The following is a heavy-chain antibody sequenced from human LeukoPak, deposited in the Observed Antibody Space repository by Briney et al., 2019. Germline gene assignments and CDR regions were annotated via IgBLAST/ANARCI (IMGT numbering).Heavy chain of an antibody. CDR2: INPNSGGT. CDR1: GYTFTGYY. D-gene: IGHD3-3*01. Sequence: GASVKVSCKASGYTFTGYYMHWVRQAPGQGLEWMGWINPNSGGTNYAQKFQGWVTMTRDTSISTPYMELSRLRSDDTAVYYCARERRGITIFGVAKYGMDVWGQGTTVTVSS. CDR3: ARERRGITIFGVAKYGMDV. V-gene: IGHV1-2*04. J-gene: IGHJ6*02.